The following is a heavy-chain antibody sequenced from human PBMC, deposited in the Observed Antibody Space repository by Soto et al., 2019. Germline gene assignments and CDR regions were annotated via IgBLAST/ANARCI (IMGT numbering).Heavy chain of an antibody. CDR2: IYYSGST. J-gene: IGHJ6*03. V-gene: IGHV4-31*03. CDR3: GRGIAARMFYYYYYMDV. D-gene: IGHD6-6*01. CDR1: GGSISSGGYY. Sequence: QVQLQESGPGLVKPSQTLSLTCTVSGGSISSGGYYWSWIRQHPGKGLEWIGYIYYSGSTYYNPSLKSRVTISVDTSKNQFSLKLSSVTAADTAVYYCGRGIAARMFYYYYYMDVWGKGTTVTVSS.